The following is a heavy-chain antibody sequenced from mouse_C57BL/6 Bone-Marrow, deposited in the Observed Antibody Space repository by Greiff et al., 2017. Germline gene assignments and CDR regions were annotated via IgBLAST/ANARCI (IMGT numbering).Heavy chain of an antibody. V-gene: IGHV1-26*01. J-gene: IGHJ2*01. CDR2: IIPNNGGT. D-gene: IGHD4-1*01. CDR1: GYTFTDYY. CDR3: ARTGWDDYFDY. Sequence: VQLQQSGPELVKPGASVKISCKASGYTFTDYYMNWVKPSHGKSLEWIGDIIPNNGGTSYNQKFKGKATLTVDKSSSTAYMRLRSQTSEDSAVDYCARTGWDDYFDYWGQGTTLTVSS.